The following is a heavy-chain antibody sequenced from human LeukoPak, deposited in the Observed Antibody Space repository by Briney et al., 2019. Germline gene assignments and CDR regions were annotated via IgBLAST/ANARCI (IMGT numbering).Heavy chain of an antibody. V-gene: IGHV3-21*04. J-gene: IGHJ4*02. CDR2: ISSSSTCI. Sequence: PGGSLRLSCAASGFTFSSYSMNWVRQAPGKGLEWVSSISSSSTCIYYADSVKGRFTVSRDNAKNSLYLQMNSLRAEDTAVYYCARVDGDFYYFDYWGQGTLVTVSS. CDR3: ARVDGDFYYFDY. D-gene: IGHD4-17*01. CDR1: GFTFSSYS.